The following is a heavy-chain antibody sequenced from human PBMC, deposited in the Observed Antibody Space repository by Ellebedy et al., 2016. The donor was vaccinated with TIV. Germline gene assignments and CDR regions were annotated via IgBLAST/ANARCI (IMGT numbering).Heavy chain of an antibody. J-gene: IGHJ4*02. CDR3: VRQKRLWLGEEFDF. CDR1: GDSMSSPSYY. CDR2: ISYSGSS. D-gene: IGHD3-10*01. V-gene: IGHV4-39*01. Sequence: MPSETLSLTCTVSGDSMSSPSYYWGWIRQPPGKGLVWIGSISYSGSSYYNPSLTSRVALLTDTSKNQFSLRLRSVTAADTALYYCVRQKRLWLGEEFDFWGQGTLVTVSS.